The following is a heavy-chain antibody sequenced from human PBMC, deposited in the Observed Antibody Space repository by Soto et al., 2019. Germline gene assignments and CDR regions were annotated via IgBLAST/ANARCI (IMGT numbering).Heavy chain of an antibody. Sequence: GGSLRLSCAASGFTFSSYGMHWVRQAPGKGLECVAVISYDGSNKYYADSVKGRFTISRDNSKNTLYLQMNSLRAEDTSVYYYAPYSSGTHVPAKNFDYWGQGTLVTVAS. CDR2: ISYDGSNK. CDR3: APYSSGTHVPAKNFDY. J-gene: IGHJ4*02. V-gene: IGHV3-30*03. D-gene: IGHD6-19*01. CDR1: GFTFSSYG.